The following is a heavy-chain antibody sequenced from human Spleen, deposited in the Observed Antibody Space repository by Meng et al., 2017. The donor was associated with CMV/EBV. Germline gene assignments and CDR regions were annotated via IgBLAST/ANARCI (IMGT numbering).Heavy chain of an antibody. Sequence: LRLACPASGLPCSRYGMEGVRQAPGKGLVWVSRINSDGSNTMYADSVKGRFTISRDNAKNTLYLQMNSLRAEDTAVYYCATTVTTNYWGQGTLVTVSS. J-gene: IGHJ4*02. CDR3: ATTVTTNY. CDR2: INSDGSNT. D-gene: IGHD4-17*01. V-gene: IGHV3-74*03. CDR1: GLPCSRYG.